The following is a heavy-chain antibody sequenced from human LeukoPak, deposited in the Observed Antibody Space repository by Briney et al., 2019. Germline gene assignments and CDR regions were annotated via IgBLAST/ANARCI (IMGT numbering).Heavy chain of an antibody. V-gene: IGHV1-8*01. CDR3: ARGPPNWGMVGY. J-gene: IGHJ4*02. CDR2: MKSNNGHT. Sequence: ASVKVSCKASGYTFTIFDFNWVRQATGQGLEWMGWMKSNNGHTGYAQKFQGRVTMTRDASISTAYMELSSLTFEDTAVYYCARGPPNWGMVGYWGQGTLVTVSS. CDR1: GYTFTIFD. D-gene: IGHD7-27*01.